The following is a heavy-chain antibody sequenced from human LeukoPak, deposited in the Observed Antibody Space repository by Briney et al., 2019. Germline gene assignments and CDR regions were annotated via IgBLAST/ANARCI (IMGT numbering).Heavy chain of an antibody. J-gene: IGHJ4*02. D-gene: IGHD6-19*01. CDR3: ARALDSPYSSGSPYYFDY. Sequence: GASVKVSCKASGYTFTSYAMHWVRQAPGQRLEWMGWINAGNGSTKYSQKFQGRVTITRDTSASTAYMELSSLRSEDTAVNYCARALDSPYSSGSPYYFDYWGQGTLVTVSS. CDR1: GYTFTSYA. V-gene: IGHV1-3*01. CDR2: INAGNGST.